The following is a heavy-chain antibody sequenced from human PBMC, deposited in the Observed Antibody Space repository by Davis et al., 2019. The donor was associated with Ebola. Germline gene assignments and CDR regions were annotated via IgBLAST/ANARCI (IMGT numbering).Heavy chain of an antibody. CDR2: IYSGGST. Sequence: GESLKISCAASGFTVSSNYMSWVRQAPGKGLEWVSVIYSGGSTYYADSVKGRFTISRDNSKNTLYLQMNSLRAEDTAVYYCARDEDYGEGYWGQGTLVTVSS. V-gene: IGHV3-53*01. CDR3: ARDEDYGEGY. D-gene: IGHD4-17*01. CDR1: GFTVSSNY. J-gene: IGHJ4*02.